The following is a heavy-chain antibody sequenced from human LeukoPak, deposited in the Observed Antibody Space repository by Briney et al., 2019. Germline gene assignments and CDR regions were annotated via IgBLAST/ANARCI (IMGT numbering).Heavy chain of an antibody. CDR1: GGSISTCY. CDR3: ARTYSSSLVFDY. Sequence: PSETLSLTCTVSGGSISTCYWNWIRQPPGKGLEWIGYFSYSGSTNHNPSLKSRVTISGDTSKNQFSLKLSSVTAADTAFYYCARTYSSSLVFDYWGQGTLVTVSS. V-gene: IGHV4-59*01. CDR2: FSYSGST. D-gene: IGHD6-6*01. J-gene: IGHJ4*02.